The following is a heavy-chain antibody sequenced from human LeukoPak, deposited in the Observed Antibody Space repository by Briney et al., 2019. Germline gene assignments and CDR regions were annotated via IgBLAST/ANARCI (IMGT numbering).Heavy chain of an antibody. V-gene: IGHV3-11*06. CDR2: ISSSSSYI. CDR3: ARDIGYCSGGSCYGIDY. D-gene: IGHD2-15*01. Sequence: LSLTCTVSGGSISSGDYYWSWIRQPPGKGLEWVSSISSSSSYIYYADSVKGRFTISRDNAKNSLYLQMNSLRAEDTAVYYCARDIGYCSGGSCYGIDYWGQGTLVTVSS. J-gene: IGHJ4*02. CDR1: GGSISSGDYY.